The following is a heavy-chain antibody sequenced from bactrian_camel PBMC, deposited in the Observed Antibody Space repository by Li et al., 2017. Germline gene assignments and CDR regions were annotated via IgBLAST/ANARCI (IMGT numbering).Heavy chain of an antibody. V-gene: IGHV3S1*01. Sequence: HVQLVESGGGSVQAGGSLRLSCAASGYIDNHACMAWLRQAPGKEREGVAAIYTDGGRTEYADSVKGRFTISQDKANKMMYLQMNSLKPEDTTMYYCASAPDVANVASMPAARYFPYWGRGTQVTVS. CDR1: GYIDNHAC. D-gene: IGHD4*01. CDR3: ASAPDVANVASMPAARYFPY. CDR2: IYTDGGRT. J-gene: IGHJ4*01.